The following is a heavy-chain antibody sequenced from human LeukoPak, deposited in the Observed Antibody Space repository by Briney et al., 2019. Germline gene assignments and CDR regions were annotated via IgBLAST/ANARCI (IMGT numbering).Heavy chain of an antibody. CDR1: GFTFGDYA. CDR2: IRSKAYGGTT. Sequence: GGSLRLSCTASGFTFGDYAMSWVRQAPGKGLEWVGSIRSKAYGGTTEYAASVKGRFTISRDDSKSIAYLQMNSLKTEDTAVYYCTRAHGGWFDYWGQGTLVTVSS. V-gene: IGHV3-49*04. J-gene: IGHJ4*02. D-gene: IGHD6-19*01. CDR3: TRAHGGWFDY.